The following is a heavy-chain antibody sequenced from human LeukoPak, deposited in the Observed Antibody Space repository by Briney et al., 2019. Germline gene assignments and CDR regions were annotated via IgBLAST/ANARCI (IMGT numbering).Heavy chain of an antibody. D-gene: IGHD1-26*01. V-gene: IGHV3-23*01. CDR2: VSPSGDIT. CDR1: GFIFSSHG. J-gene: IGHJ6*03. CDR3: AKDPYSGNYGDYYYYYMDV. Sequence: GGSLRLSCAASGFIFSSHGMNWVRQAPGKGLEWVSGVSPSGDITYYADSVKGRFTISRDNAKSSLYLQMNSLRDEDTAVYYCAKDPYSGNYGDYYYYYMDVWGKGTTVTISS.